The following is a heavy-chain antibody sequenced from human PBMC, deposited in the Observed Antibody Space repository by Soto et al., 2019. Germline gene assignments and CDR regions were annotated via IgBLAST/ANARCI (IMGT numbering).Heavy chain of an antibody. V-gene: IGHV4-4*07. CDR2: IFSSGST. CDR1: GGSINTFY. D-gene: IGHD5-12*01. Sequence: SETLSLTCTVSGGSINTFYWSWVRQPAGKGLEWIGRIFSSGSTSFNPSLESPVAMSVDTSKNHFSLNLSSVTAADMAVYYCAREGSYSAYNFAHGIQLWSFDFWGQGALVTVSS. CDR3: AREGSYSAYNFAHGIQLWSFDF. J-gene: IGHJ4*02.